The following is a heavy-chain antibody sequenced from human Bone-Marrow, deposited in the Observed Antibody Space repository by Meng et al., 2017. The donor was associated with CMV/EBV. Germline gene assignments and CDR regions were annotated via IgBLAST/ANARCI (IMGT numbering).Heavy chain of an antibody. D-gene: IGHD1-26*01. CDR3: ARTVGAIESDY. V-gene: IGHV3-7*01. Sequence: GESLKISCAASGFTFSSYWMSWVRQAPGKGLEWVANIKQDGSEKYYVDSVKGRFTISRDNAKNSLYLQMNSLRAEDTAVYYCARTVGAIESDYWGQGTLVTVSS. J-gene: IGHJ4*02. CDR2: IKQDGSEK. CDR1: GFTFSSYW.